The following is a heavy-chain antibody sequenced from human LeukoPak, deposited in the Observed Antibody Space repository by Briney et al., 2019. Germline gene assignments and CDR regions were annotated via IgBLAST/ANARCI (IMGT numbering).Heavy chain of an antibody. CDR2: ISSSGYTM. CDR3: ARFRHYYDSSGYYSFDY. J-gene: IGHJ4*02. Sequence: GGSLRFSCAASGSTFSGYEMNWVRQAPGKGLEWVSSISSSGYTMYYIDSVKGRFTISRDNAKSSLYLQMNSLRAEDTAVYYCARFRHYYDSSGYYSFDYWGQGTLVTVSS. CDR1: GSTFSGYE. D-gene: IGHD3-22*01. V-gene: IGHV3-48*03.